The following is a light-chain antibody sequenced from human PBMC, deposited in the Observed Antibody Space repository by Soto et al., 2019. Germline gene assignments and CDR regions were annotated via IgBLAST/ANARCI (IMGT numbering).Light chain of an antibody. CDR2: KAS. CDR3: QQYNDNWT. Sequence: DIQMTQSPSTLSASVGDRVTINCRASQRISSWLAWYQQKPGKAPKLLIYKASTLQSGVPSRFSGSGSGTEFTLAISSLQPDDSATYYCQQYNDNWTFGQGTKVDIK. CDR1: QRISSW. J-gene: IGKJ1*01. V-gene: IGKV1-5*03.